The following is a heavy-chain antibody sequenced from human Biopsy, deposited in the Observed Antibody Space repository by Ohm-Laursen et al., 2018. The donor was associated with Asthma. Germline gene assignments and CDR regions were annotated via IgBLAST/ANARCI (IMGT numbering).Heavy chain of an antibody. CDR3: AKGEWELLEANFDY. Sequence: SLRLSCSASGFTFDDYAMHWVRQAPGKGLEWVSGISWNSGSIGHADSVKGRFTISRDNAKNSLYLQMNSLRAEDTALYYCAKGEWELLEANFDYWGQGTLVTVSS. CDR2: ISWNSGSI. D-gene: IGHD1-26*01. J-gene: IGHJ4*02. CDR1: GFTFDDYA. V-gene: IGHV3-9*01.